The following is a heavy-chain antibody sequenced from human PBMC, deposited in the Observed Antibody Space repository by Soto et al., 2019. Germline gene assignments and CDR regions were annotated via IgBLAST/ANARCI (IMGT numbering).Heavy chain of an antibody. CDR2: FGVDYVT. J-gene: IGHJ4*02. CDR1: GFSFSNYA. V-gene: IGHV3-23*01. Sequence: EVQLLESGGGLIQPGGSLRLSCATFGFSFSNYAMSWVRQAPGKGLEWVSGFGVDYVTYYADSVWGRFTISRANSKNTLYLQMISLRVENTALYYCAKGICSIDHAGPDQWGQVTLVSVSS. D-gene: IGHD3-10*02. CDR3: AKGICSIDHAGPDQ.